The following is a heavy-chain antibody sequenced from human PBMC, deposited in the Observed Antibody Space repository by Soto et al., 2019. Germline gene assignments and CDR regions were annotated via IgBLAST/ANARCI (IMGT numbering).Heavy chain of an antibody. CDR3: AKDRDYGEYVGYCDY. D-gene: IGHD4-17*01. Sequence: GGSLRLSCAASGFTFSSYGMHWVRQAPGKGLEWVAIISYDGSNKYYADSVKGRFTISRDNSKNTLYLQMNSLRAEDTAVYYCAKDRDYGEYVGYCDYWGQGTLVTVSS. CDR1: GFTFSSYG. J-gene: IGHJ4*02. V-gene: IGHV3-30*18. CDR2: ISYDGSNK.